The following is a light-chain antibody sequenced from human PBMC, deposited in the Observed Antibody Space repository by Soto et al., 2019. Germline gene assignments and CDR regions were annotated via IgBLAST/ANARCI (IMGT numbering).Light chain of an antibody. J-gene: IGKJ1*01. Sequence: EIVLTQSPVTLSLSPGERATLSCRASQSVSSYSARYQQKPGQAPRLLIYDTSNRANGIPARFSGSGSGTDFTLTISSLEPGDFAVYYCQQRSNWPWTFGQGTKVEIK. CDR1: QSVSSY. V-gene: IGKV3-11*01. CDR3: QQRSNWPWT. CDR2: DTS.